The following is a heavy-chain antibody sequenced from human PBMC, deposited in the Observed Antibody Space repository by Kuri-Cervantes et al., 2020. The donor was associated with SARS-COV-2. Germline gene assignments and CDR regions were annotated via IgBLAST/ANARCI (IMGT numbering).Heavy chain of an antibody. CDR2: IYHSGST. D-gene: IGHD5-18*01. J-gene: IGHJ5*02. CDR3: ARLGFSRGYSYGSGNWFDP. Sequence: SETLSLTCAVSGYSISSGYYWGWIRQPPGKGLEWIGSIYHSGSTYYNPSLKSRVTISVDTSKNQFSLKLSSVTAADTAVYYCARLGFSRGYSYGSGNWFDPWGQGTLVTVSS. CDR1: GYSISSGYY. V-gene: IGHV4-38-2*01.